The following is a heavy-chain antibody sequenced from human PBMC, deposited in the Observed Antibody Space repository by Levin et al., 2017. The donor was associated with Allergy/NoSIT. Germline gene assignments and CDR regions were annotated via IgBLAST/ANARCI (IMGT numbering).Heavy chain of an antibody. D-gene: IGHD2-2*01. CDR1: GFTVRRKY. J-gene: IGHJ4*02. CDR3: ASLYCSSMTCYYFDY. V-gene: IGHV3-66*01. Sequence: GGSLRLFCAGSGFTVRRKYMAWVRQAPGKGLEWVSGFHSGDDTYYADSVKGRFTISRDTSKNTLYLQMNSLRAEDTAIYYCASLYCSSMTCYYFDYWGQGTLVTVSS. CDR2: FHSGDDT.